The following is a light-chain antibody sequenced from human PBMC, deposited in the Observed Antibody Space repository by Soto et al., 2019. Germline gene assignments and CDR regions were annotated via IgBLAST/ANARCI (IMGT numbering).Light chain of an antibody. CDR2: DAS. CDR1: QHISGY. V-gene: IGKV3-11*01. CDR3: QQRSNWPPIT. Sequence: EVVLTQSAATLSLSPGERATLSCRASQHISGYLAWYQQKPGQAPRLLIYDASNRATGVPARFSGSGSGTDFTLTISSLEPEDFAIYYCQQRSNWPPITFGQGTRLEIK. J-gene: IGKJ5*01.